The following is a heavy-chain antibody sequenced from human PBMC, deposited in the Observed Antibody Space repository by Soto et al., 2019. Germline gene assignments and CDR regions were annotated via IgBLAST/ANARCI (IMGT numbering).Heavy chain of an antibody. J-gene: IGHJ4*02. Sequence: EVQLLESGGGLVQPGGSLRLSCAASGFTFNNYAMTWVRQAPGKGLEWVSAISGGGDTTSYADSVKGRFTVSRDGSKNTLYLQMSSLRGEDTALYYCAKGPGRSGSLTPRVAFWGQGTLVTVSS. CDR1: GFTFNNYA. CDR3: AKGPGRSGSLTPRVAF. D-gene: IGHD3-10*01. V-gene: IGHV3-23*01. CDR2: ISGGGDTT.